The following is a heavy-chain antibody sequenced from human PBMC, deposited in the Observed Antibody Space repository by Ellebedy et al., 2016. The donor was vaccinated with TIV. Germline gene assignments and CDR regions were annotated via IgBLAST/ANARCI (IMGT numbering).Heavy chain of an antibody. J-gene: IGHJ4*02. CDR1: GFTFSSYA. D-gene: IGHD6-19*01. Sequence: GGSLRLXXAASGFTFSSYAMSWVRQAPGKGLEWVSGISGGGGSTFYADSVKGRFTISRDNSKNTLYLQMNSLRAEDTAVYYCATPQWLVGGEDYWGQGTLVTVSS. CDR2: ISGGGGST. V-gene: IGHV3-23*01. CDR3: ATPQWLVGGEDY.